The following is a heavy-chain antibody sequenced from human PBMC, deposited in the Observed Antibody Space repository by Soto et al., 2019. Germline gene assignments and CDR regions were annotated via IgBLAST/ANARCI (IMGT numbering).Heavy chain of an antibody. V-gene: IGHV3-33*01. J-gene: IGHJ6*02. CDR1: GFTFSSYG. Sequence: GGSLRLSCAASGFTFSSYGMHWVRQAPGKGLEWVAVIWYDGSNKYYADSVKGRFTISRDNSKNTLYLQMNSLRAEDTAVYYCARDPQAGIKSAYYYYYGMDVWGQGTTVTVSS. D-gene: IGHD2-21*01. CDR3: ARDPQAGIKSAYYYYYGMDV. CDR2: IWYDGSNK.